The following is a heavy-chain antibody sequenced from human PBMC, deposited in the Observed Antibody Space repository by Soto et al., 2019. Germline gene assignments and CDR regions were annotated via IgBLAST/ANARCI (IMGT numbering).Heavy chain of an antibody. CDR3: ATQEVGGSYVYTFDP. CDR2: IYYSGST. J-gene: IGHJ5*02. Sequence: QLQLQESGPGLVKPSETLSLTCTVSGGSISSSSYYWGWIRQPPGKGLEWIGSIYYSGSTYYNPSLKSRVNISVDTSKNHFSLKLSSVPAADTAVYYCATQEVGGSYVYTFDPWGQGTLVTVSS. D-gene: IGHD1-26*01. CDR1: GGSISSSSYY. V-gene: IGHV4-39*02.